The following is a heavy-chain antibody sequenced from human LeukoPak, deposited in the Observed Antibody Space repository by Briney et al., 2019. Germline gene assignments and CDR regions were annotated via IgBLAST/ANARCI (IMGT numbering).Heavy chain of an antibody. CDR2: ISSSSSYI. CDR3: ARDKKTDDYGDYWPWVVDY. D-gene: IGHD4-17*01. CDR1: GFTFSSYS. Sequence: GGSLRLSCAASGFTFSSYSINWVRQAPGKGLEWVSSISSSSSYIYYADSVKGRFTISRDNAKNSLYLQMNSLRAEDTAVYYCARDKKTDDYGDYWPWVVDYWGQGTLVTVSS. J-gene: IGHJ4*02. V-gene: IGHV3-21*06.